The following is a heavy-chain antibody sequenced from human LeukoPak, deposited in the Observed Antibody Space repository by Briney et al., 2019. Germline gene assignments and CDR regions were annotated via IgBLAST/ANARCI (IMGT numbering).Heavy chain of an antibody. CDR2: ISGSGGTT. Sequence: PGGSLRLSCAASGFTFSSYAMSWVCQAPGKGLEWVSAISGSGGTTYYADSVRGRFPISRDNSKNTLYLQMNSLRAEDTAVYYCATTYYGSGSYYKPEYYFDYWGQGTLVTVSS. CDR3: ATTYYGSGSYYKPEYYFDY. V-gene: IGHV3-23*01. J-gene: IGHJ4*02. CDR1: GFTFSSYA. D-gene: IGHD3-10*01.